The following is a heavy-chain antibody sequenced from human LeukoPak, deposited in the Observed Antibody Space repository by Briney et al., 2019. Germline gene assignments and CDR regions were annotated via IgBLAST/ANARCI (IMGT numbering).Heavy chain of an antibody. CDR1: GFTFNRHW. CDR3: ASRTYEDYFDY. J-gene: IGHJ4*02. Sequence: GSLSLSSAASGFTFNRHWMHWVRQAPGKGPVWLSRINSDGSSISYADSVKGRFTISRDNAKNTLFLQMNSLSVDDTAVYYCASRTYEDYFDYWGQGALVTVSS. V-gene: IGHV3-74*01. CDR2: INSDGSSI. D-gene: IGHD5-12*01.